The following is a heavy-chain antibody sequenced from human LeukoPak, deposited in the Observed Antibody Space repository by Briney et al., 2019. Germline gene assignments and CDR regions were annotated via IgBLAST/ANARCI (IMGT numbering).Heavy chain of an antibody. V-gene: IGHV3-30*18. D-gene: IGHD5-12*01. CDR3: AKYLGSGLLPYYYYMDV. CDR2: ISSDGSNK. Sequence: PGRSLRLSCALSGFTVSSFGTHWVRQAPGKVREWVAVISSDGSNKYYADSVKGRFNISRVNSKNTLYLQMNSLRAEDTAVYYFAKYLGSGLLPYYYYMDVWGKGTTVTVSS. J-gene: IGHJ6*03. CDR1: GFTVSSFG.